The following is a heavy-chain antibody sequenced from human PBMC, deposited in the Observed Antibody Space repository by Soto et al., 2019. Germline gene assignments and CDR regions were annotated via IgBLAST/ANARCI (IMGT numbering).Heavy chain of an antibody. V-gene: IGHV1-3*01. CDR3: ARDRTMASGRNWFDP. J-gene: IGHJ5*02. CDR2: SNAGNGNT. Sequence: SXKVSFKASGYTXNSYAMHLVRQAPGQRLEWMGWSNAGNGNTKYSQKFQGRVTITSDTSASTAYMELSSLRSEDTAVYYCARDRTMASGRNWFDPWGQGTLATVS. CDR1: GYTXNSYA. D-gene: IGHD3-10*01.